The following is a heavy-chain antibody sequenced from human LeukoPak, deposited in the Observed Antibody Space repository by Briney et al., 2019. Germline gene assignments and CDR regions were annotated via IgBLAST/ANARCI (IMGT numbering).Heavy chain of an antibody. V-gene: IGHV3-43*02. Sequence: GGSLRLSCAASRFTFDDYAMHWVRQAPGKGLEWVSLISGDGGSTYYADSVKGRFTISRDNSKNSLYLQMNSLRTEGTALCYCAKDYSGSYYGGDYWGQGTLVTISS. CDR3: AKDYSGSYYGGDY. D-gene: IGHD1-26*01. CDR2: ISGDGGST. CDR1: RFTFDDYA. J-gene: IGHJ4*02.